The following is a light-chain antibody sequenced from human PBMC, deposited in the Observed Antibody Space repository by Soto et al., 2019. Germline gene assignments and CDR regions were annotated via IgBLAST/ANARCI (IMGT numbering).Light chain of an antibody. V-gene: IGKV1-27*01. J-gene: IGKJ4*01. CDR2: SAS. CDR3: QKHNSAPLT. Sequence: DIQMTQSPSSLSASVGDRVTITCRASRGITNYLAWYQQKPGEAPKLLIYSASTLQSGVPSRFSGSGSGTEFTLTISSLQPEDVATYYCQKHNSAPLTFGGGTKVEIK. CDR1: RGITNY.